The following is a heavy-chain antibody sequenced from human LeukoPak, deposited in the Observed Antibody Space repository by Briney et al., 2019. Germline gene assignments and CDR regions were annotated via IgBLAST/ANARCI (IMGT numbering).Heavy chain of an antibody. CDR3: ARSPYYYDSSGYYYLFEY. CDR2: IYPGDSDT. CDR1: GYRFTSYW. J-gene: IGHJ4*02. V-gene: IGHV5-51*01. Sequence: GESLQISCKGSGYRFTSYWIGWVRQMPGKGLEWMGIIYPGDSDTRYSPSFQGQVTISADKSISTAFLQWSSLKASDTAMFYCARSPYYYDSSGYYYLFEYWGQGTLVTVSS. D-gene: IGHD3-22*01.